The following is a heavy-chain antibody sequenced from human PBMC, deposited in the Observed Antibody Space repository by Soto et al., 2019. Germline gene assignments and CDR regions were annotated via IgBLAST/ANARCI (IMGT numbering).Heavy chain of an antibody. J-gene: IGHJ4*02. CDR3: ARGVATVVTSYFDY. V-gene: IGHV4-39*07. Sequence: SETLSLTCTVSGGSISSSSYYWGWIRQPPGKGLEWIGSINHSGSTNYNPSLKSRVTISVDTSKNQFSLKLSSVTAADTAVYYCARGVATVVTSYFDYWGQGTLVTVSS. D-gene: IGHD5-12*01. CDR2: INHSGST. CDR1: GGSISSSSYY.